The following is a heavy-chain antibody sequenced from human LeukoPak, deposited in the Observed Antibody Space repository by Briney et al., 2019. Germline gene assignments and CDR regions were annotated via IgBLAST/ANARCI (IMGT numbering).Heavy chain of an antibody. CDR1: GFTFDDYG. V-gene: IGHV3-20*04. Sequence: GGSLRLSCAASGFTFDDYGMSWVRQAPGKGLEWVSCINWNGGSTGYADSVKGRFTISRDNAKNSLYPQMNSLRAEDTALYYCARGSRGLRGAFDIWGQGTMVTVSS. D-gene: IGHD4-17*01. CDR2: INWNGGST. CDR3: ARGSRGLRGAFDI. J-gene: IGHJ3*02.